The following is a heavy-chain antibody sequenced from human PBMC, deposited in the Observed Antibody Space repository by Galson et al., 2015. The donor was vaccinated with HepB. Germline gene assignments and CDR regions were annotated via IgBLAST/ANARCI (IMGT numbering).Heavy chain of an antibody. J-gene: IGHJ4*02. CDR3: AKEGLVGAVDY. CDR2: ISYDGSNK. V-gene: IGHV3-30*18. CDR1: GFTFSSYG. Sequence: SLRLSCAASGFTFSSYGMHWVRQAPGKGLEWVAVISYDGSNKYYADSVKGRFTISRDNSKDTLYLQMNSLRAEDTAVYYCAKEGLVGAVDYWGQGTLVTVSS. D-gene: IGHD1-26*01.